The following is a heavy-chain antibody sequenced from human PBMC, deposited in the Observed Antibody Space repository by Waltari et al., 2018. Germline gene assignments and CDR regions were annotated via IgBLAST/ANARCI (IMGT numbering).Heavy chain of an antibody. Sequence: QVQLQESGPGLVTHSETLSLTCTVSGGSISSYYWSWIRQPAGKGLEWIRRSYTSWSTNYNPPLKSRVTMSVDTSKNQFSLKLSSVTAADTAVYYCASSGAAGYIDYWGQGTLVTVSS. V-gene: IGHV4-4*07. CDR1: GGSISSYY. D-gene: IGHD6-13*01. CDR2: SYTSWST. CDR3: ASSGAAGYIDY. J-gene: IGHJ4*02.